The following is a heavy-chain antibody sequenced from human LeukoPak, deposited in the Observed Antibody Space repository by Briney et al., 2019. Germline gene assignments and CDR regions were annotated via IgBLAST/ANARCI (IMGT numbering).Heavy chain of an antibody. J-gene: IGHJ5*01. D-gene: IGHD6-19*01. CDR3: AKPISGGLAVTADWFHP. Sequence: GGSLRLSCSASGFAFSVYAMSWLRQPPGKRLEWVSTINANSGTTSYAASVRGRFTISRDNSKNTLYLQLNTLRADDTATYYCAKPISGGLAVTADWFHPWGQGTLVVVSS. CDR2: INANSGTT. V-gene: IGHV3-23*01. CDR1: GFAFSVYA.